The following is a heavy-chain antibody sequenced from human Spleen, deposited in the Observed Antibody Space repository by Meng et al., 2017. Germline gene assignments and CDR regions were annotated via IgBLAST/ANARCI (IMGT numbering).Heavy chain of an antibody. CDR3: ATTVGAYGRWYFDL. D-gene: IGHD4-17*01. J-gene: IGHJ2*01. Sequence: SETLSLTCSLPGGSMSSGVFYWGWIRQPPGKGLEWLGSIYYSGSTYYNPSLQSRVTISVDTSKNQFSLKLTSVTAADTAVYYCATTVGAYGRWYFDLWGRGTLVTVSS. CDR1: GGSMSSGVFY. CDR2: IYYSGST. V-gene: IGHV4-39*07.